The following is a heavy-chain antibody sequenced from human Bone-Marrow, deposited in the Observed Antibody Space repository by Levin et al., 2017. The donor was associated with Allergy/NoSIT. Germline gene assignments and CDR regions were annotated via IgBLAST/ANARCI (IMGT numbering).Heavy chain of an antibody. CDR2: ISYDGSNK. CDR1: GFTFSSYA. CDR3: ARVARQLAFDY. Sequence: GGSLRLSCAASGFTFSSYAMHWVRQAPGKGLEWVAVISYDGSNKYYADSVKGRFTISRDNSKNTLYLQMNSLRAEDTAVYYCARVARQLAFDYWGQGTLVTVSS. V-gene: IGHV3-30*04. D-gene: IGHD1-1*01. J-gene: IGHJ4*02.